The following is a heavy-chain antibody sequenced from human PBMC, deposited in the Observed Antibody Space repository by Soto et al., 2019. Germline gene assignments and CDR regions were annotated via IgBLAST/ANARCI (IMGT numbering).Heavy chain of an antibody. CDR1: GFAFSGSA. D-gene: IGHD4-17*01. CDR3: TRPYYGDSFDI. Sequence: PGGSLRLSCAASGFAFSGSAMHWVRQASGKGLEWVGRIRSKANSYATAYAASVKGRFTISRDDSKNTAYLQMNSLKTEDTAVYYCTRPYYGDSFDIWGQGTMVTVSS. J-gene: IGHJ3*02. V-gene: IGHV3-73*01. CDR2: IRSKANSYAT.